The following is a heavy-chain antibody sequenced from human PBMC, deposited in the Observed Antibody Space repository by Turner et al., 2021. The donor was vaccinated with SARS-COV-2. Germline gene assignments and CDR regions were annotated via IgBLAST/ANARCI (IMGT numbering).Heavy chain of an antibody. Sequence: EVQLVESGGGLVQPGGSLRLSCAASGFTFSSYWMSWVRQAQGKGLEWVANIKQDGSEKYYVDSVKGRFTISRDNAKNSLYLQMNSLRAEDTAVYYCARTTYNWNGGLFDYWGQGTLVTVSS. V-gene: IGHV3-7*01. J-gene: IGHJ4*02. D-gene: IGHD1-20*01. CDR2: IKQDGSEK. CDR1: GFTFSSYW. CDR3: ARTTYNWNGGLFDY.